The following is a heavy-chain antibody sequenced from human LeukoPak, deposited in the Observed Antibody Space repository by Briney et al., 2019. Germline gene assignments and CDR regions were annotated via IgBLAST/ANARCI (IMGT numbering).Heavy chain of an antibody. J-gene: IGHJ5*02. D-gene: IGHD1-1*01. CDR3: ARDLNSHWSRPYNWFGP. CDR1: GGTFSSYA. V-gene: IGHV1-69*05. CDR2: IIPIFGTA. Sequence: SVKVSCKASGGTFSSYAISWVRQAPGQGLEWMGRIIPIFGTANYAQKFQGRVTITTDESTSTAYMELSSLRSEDTAVYYCARDLNSHWSRPYNWFGPWGQGTLVTVSS.